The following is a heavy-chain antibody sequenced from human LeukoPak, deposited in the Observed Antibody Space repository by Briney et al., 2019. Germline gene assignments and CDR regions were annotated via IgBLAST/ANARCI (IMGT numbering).Heavy chain of an antibody. V-gene: IGHV3-23*01. Sequence: GGSLRLSCAASGFTFKNYAMSWVRQAPGKGLEWVSGISGSGGSRYYADSAKSRFTVSRDNSKNTLYLQMNSLRAEDTAVYYCARGAHGRDGYNLRSDYWGQGTLVTVSS. CDR3: ARGAHGRDGYNLRSDY. D-gene: IGHD5-12*01. J-gene: IGHJ4*02. CDR1: GFTFKNYA. CDR2: ISGSGGSR.